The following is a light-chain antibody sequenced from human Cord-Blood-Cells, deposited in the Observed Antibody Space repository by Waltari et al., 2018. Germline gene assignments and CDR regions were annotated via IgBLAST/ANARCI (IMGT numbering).Light chain of an antibody. CDR2: DVS. CDR1: SSDVGGYNY. J-gene: IGLJ3*02. Sequence: QSALTQPASVSGSPGQSITISCTGTSSDVGGYNYVSWYQQHPGKAPKRMFYDVSNLPLGVFNRFSGSKSGNTASLTSSWLQAEDEAEYYCSSYTSSSTWVFGGGTKLTVL. CDR3: SSYTSSSTWV. V-gene: IGLV2-14*01.